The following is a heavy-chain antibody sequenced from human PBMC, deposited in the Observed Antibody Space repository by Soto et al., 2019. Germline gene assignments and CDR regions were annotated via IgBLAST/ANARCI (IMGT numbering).Heavy chain of an antibody. D-gene: IGHD5-12*01. CDR1: GFTFRSYA. J-gene: IGHJ4*02. Sequence: QVQLVESGGGVVQPGTSLRLSCAVSGFTFRSYATHWVRQAPGGGLEWVALISYDGNNNYYADSVKGRFTISRDTFKNTLILQMNSLRREDTAMYYCARGIGDGYNLDYWGQGTLVTVSS. V-gene: IGHV3-30-3*01. CDR2: ISYDGNNN. CDR3: ARGIGDGYNLDY.